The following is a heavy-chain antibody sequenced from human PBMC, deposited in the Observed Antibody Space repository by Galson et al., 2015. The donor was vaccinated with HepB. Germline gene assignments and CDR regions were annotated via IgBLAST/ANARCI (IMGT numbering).Heavy chain of an antibody. CDR1: GGTFSSYS. Sequence: SVTVSCTASGGTFSSYSIIWVRQAPGQGLEWMGGIIPIFGPATYAQKFQGRVTIAADESTSTAYMVLRSLRYEDTAVYYCAYFTSGSAEDLHYWGQGTLVTVSS. V-gene: IGHV1-69*13. CDR3: AYFTSGSAEDLHY. CDR2: IIPIFGPA. D-gene: IGHD3-10*01. J-gene: IGHJ1*01.